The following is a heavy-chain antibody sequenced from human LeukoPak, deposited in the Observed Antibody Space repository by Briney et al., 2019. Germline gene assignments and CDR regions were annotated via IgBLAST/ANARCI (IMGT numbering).Heavy chain of an antibody. Sequence: ASVKVSCKASGYTFTNYGISWVRQAPGQGLEWMGWISGYNGDTKYAQKVQGRVTMTTDKFTSTAYMELRSLRSDDTAVYYCARCYDSGRWALDIWGQGTMVTVSS. CDR2: ISGYNGDT. J-gene: IGHJ3*02. V-gene: IGHV1-18*01. CDR1: GYTFTNYG. D-gene: IGHD3-10*01. CDR3: ARCYDSGRWALDI.